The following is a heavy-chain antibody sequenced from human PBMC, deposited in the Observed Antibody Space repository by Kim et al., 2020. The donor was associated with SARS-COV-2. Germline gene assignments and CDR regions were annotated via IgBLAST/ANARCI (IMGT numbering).Heavy chain of an antibody. V-gene: IGHV3-30*18. CDR2: ISYDGSNK. D-gene: IGHD2-21*02. Sequence: GGSLRLSCAASGFTFSSYGMHWVRQAPGKGLEWVAVISYDGSNKYYADSVKGRFTISRDNSKNTLYLQMNSLRAEDTAVYYCAKDYSGGNSGLDYWGQGTLVTVSS. J-gene: IGHJ4*02. CDR1: GFTFSSYG. CDR3: AKDYSGGNSGLDY.